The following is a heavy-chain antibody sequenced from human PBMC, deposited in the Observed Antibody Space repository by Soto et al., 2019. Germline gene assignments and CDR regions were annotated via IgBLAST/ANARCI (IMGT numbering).Heavy chain of an antibody. V-gene: IGHV1-18*01. CDR2: ISAYNGNT. CDR3: AREGPPEDY. CDR1: GYTFTSYA. J-gene: IGHJ4*02. Sequence: ASVKVSCXASGYTFTSYASSWVRQAPGQGLEWMGWISAYNGNTEYAQKVQGRVTMTTDTSTSTAYMELRSLRSDDTAVYYCAREGPPEDYWGQGTLVTVSS.